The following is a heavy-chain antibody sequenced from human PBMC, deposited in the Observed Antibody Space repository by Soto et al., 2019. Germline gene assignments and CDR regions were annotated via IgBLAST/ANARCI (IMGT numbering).Heavy chain of an antibody. CDR3: AVAVAGPTAIGY. D-gene: IGHD6-19*01. V-gene: IGHV3-74*01. CDR2: INSDGSST. J-gene: IGHJ4*02. CDR1: GFTFSSYW. Sequence: EVQLVESGGGLVQPGGSLRLSCAASGFTFSSYWMHWVRQAPGKGLVWVSRINSDGSSTSYADSVKGRFTISRDNVKTTLYLPMNSLRAEDTAVYYCAVAVAGPTAIGYWGQGTLVTVSS.